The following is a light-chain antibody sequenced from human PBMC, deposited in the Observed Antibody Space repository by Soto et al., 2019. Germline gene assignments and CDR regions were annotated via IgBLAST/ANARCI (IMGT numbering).Light chain of an antibody. V-gene: IGKV3-11*01. Sequence: EIVLTQSPGTLSLSPGERATLSCRASQSFTSNYLAWYQQKPGQAPRLLIYDASNTATGIPARFSGSGSGTDFTLTISSLEPEDFAVYYCQQRSNWTLTFGGGTKVDIK. CDR3: QQRSNWTLT. CDR1: QSFTSNY. CDR2: DAS. J-gene: IGKJ4*01.